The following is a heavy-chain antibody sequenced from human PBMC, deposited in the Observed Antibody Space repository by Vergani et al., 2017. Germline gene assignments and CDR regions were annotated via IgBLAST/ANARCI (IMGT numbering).Heavy chain of an antibody. CDR2: ISAYNGNT. CDR3: AREGETGDAFDI. D-gene: IGHD7-27*01. V-gene: IGHV1-18*01. J-gene: IGHJ3*02. Sequence: QVQLVQSGAEVKKPGSSVKVSCKASGGTFSSYTISWVRQAPGQGLEWMGWISAYNGNTNYAQKFQGRVTMTTDTSTSTAYMELRSLRSDDTAVYYCAREGETGDAFDIWGQGTMVTVSS. CDR1: GGTFSSYT.